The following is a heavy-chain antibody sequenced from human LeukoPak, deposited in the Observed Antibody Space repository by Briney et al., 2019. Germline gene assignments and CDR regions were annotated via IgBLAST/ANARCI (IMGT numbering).Heavy chain of an antibody. CDR3: ARLETSSGSLSYFDY. V-gene: IGHV4-38-2*02. Sequence: SETLSLTCTVSGYSISSGYYWAWIRQPPGKGLEWIGYIYHGGSTNYNPSLKSRVTISVDTSKNQFSLKLSSVTAADTAVYYCARLETSSGSLSYFDYWGQGTLVTVSS. CDR1: GYSISSGYY. CDR2: IYHGGST. J-gene: IGHJ4*02. D-gene: IGHD6-19*01.